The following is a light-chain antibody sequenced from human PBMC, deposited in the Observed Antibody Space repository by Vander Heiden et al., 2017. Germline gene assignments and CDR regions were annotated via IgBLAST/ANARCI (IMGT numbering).Light chain of an antibody. Sequence: QSALTQPPSASGSPGQSVTISCTGTSSDVGAFDYVSWYQQCPGNAPILISYEVSERPSGVPDRFSGSKSGNTASPTVSGVQAEDEAYYYCSSYAGSNTGVFGTGTKVTVL. CDR1: SSDVGAFDY. V-gene: IGLV2-8*01. CDR3: SSYAGSNTGV. CDR2: EVS. J-gene: IGLJ1*01.